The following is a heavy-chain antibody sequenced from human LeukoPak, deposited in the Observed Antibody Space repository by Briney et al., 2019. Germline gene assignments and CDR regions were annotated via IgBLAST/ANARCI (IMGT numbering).Heavy chain of an antibody. CDR3: ASGIDY. Sequence: SQTLSLTCTVSGGSISSGSYYWSWIRQPAGKGLEWIGRIYTSGSTNYNPSLKSRVTISVDTSKNQFSLKLSSETAADTAVYYCASGIDYWGRGTLATVSS. J-gene: IGHJ4*02. V-gene: IGHV4-61*02. D-gene: IGHD1-26*01. CDR2: IYTSGST. CDR1: GGSISSGSYY.